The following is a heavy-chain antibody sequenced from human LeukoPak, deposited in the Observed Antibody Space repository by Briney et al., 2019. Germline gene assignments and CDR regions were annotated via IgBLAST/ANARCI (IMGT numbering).Heavy chain of an antibody. CDR3: VKVTAVVPAAPIDY. CDR1: GFTFSSYA. V-gene: IGHV3-23*01. CDR2: ISGSGGST. D-gene: IGHD2-2*01. J-gene: IGHJ4*02. Sequence: GGSLRLSCAASGFTFSSYAMSWVRQAPGKGLEWVSAISGSGGSTYYADSVKGRFTISRDNSKNTLYLQMNSLRAEDTAVYYCVKVTAVVPAAPIDYWGQGTLVTVSS.